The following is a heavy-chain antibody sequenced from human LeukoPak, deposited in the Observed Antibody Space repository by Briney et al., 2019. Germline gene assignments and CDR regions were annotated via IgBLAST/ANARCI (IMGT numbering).Heavy chain of an antibody. Sequence: SETLSLTCTVSGVSISSSSYYWGWIRQPPGKGLEWIGSIYYSGSTYYNPSLKSRVTISVDTSKNQFSLKLSSVTAADTAVYYCARLVPTYFNVSGSPIDAFDIWGQGTMVTVSS. CDR3: ARLVPTYFNVSGSPIDAFDI. CDR2: IYYSGST. CDR1: GVSISSSSYY. V-gene: IGHV4-39*01. J-gene: IGHJ3*02. D-gene: IGHD3-10*01.